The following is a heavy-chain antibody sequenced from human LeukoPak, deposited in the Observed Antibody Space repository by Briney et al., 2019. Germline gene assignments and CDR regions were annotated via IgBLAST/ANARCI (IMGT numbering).Heavy chain of an antibody. CDR1: GYSFTTYW. D-gene: IGHD2-8*01. Sequence: GESLKISCKGSGYSFTTYWIAWVRQMPGKGLEWMGIIYPGDSDTRYCPSFQGQVTFSADKSISTAYLQWSSLKASDTAMYYCASLARRVYVEYYFDYWGQGTLVTVSS. CDR3: ASLARRVYVEYYFDY. J-gene: IGHJ4*02. V-gene: IGHV5-51*01. CDR2: IYPGDSDT.